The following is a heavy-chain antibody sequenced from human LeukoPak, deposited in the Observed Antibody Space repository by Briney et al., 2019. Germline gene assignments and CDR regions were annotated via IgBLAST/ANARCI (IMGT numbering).Heavy chain of an antibody. Sequence: PGGSLRLSCAAPGFTFSSYGMHWVRQAPGKGLEWVAVISYDGSNKYYADSVKGRFTISRDNSKNTLYLQMNSLRAEDTAVYYCAKDFISIAAAGTVDYWGQGTLVTVSS. J-gene: IGHJ4*02. V-gene: IGHV3-30*18. CDR2: ISYDGSNK. D-gene: IGHD6-13*01. CDR1: GFTFSSYG. CDR3: AKDFISIAAAGTVDY.